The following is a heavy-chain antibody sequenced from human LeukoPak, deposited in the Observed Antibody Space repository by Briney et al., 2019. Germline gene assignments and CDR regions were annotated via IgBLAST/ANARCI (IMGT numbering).Heavy chain of an antibody. CDR2: ISYEGSDK. V-gene: IGHV3-30*04. J-gene: IGHJ5*02. D-gene: IGHD6-13*01. Sequence: PGGSLRLSCTASGFTLSSHAMHWVRRAPGKGLEWVAFISYEGSDKYYADSVKGRFTISRDNSKNTVYLQMNSLRPEDTAVYYCAKSKIPAAVIPFDPWGQGSLVTVSS. CDR3: AKSKIPAAVIPFDP. CDR1: GFTLSSHA.